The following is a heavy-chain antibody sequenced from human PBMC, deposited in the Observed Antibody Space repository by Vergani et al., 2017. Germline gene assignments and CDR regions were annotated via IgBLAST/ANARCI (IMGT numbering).Heavy chain of an antibody. V-gene: IGHV3-11*04. Sequence: LEESGGGSVKPGGSLRLSCAASGFKFSDHYMSWIRQAPGKGLEWVSHISPGASTVSYTDSVTGRFTVSRDNDNNSLTLDMTTLRIEDTAVYYCANIPGMSTARNYNAMDVWGKGTTVTVSS. J-gene: IGHJ6*04. CDR3: ANIPGMSTARNYNAMDV. D-gene: IGHD5/OR15-5a*01. CDR2: ISPGASTV. CDR1: GFKFSDHY.